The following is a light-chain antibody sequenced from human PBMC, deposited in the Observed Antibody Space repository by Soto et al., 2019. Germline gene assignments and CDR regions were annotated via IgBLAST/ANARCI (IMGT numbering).Light chain of an antibody. CDR1: ETVNSY. V-gene: IGKV3-11*01. CDR3: QHRSSWPFT. Sequence: EIVLTQSPDTLSFSPGERATLSCGASETVNSYLAWYQQKPGQAPRLLIYDVFKRATGIPARFSGSGSGTDFTLAISSLEPDDFAVYYCQHRSSWPFTFGPGTKVEIK. CDR2: DVF. J-gene: IGKJ3*01.